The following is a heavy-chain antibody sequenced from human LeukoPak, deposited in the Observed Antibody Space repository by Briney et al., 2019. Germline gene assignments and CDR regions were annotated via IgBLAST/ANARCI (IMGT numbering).Heavy chain of an antibody. CDR3: ARDSPPKYCSGGSCPNGY. D-gene: IGHD2-15*01. CDR2: INPNSGGT. J-gene: IGHJ4*02. Sequence: ASVKVSCKASGYTFTGYYMHWVRQAPGQGLEWMGWINPNSGGTNYAQKFQGRVTMTRDTSISTAYMELSRLRSDDTAVYYCARDSPPKYCSGGSCPNGYWGQGTLVTVSS. CDR1: GYTFTGYY. V-gene: IGHV1-2*02.